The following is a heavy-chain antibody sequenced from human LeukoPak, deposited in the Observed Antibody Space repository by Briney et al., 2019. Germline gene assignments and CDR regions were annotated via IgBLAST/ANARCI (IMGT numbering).Heavy chain of an antibody. V-gene: IGHV4-34*01. CDR1: GGSFSGYY. D-gene: IGHD3-3*01. Sequence: SETLSLTCGVYGGSFSGYYWNWIRQPPGKGLEWIGEINHTGSTNYNPSLKSRVTISLDTSKNQFSLKLSSVTAADTAVYYCARDSLTSRYYYGMDVWGQGTTVTVSS. J-gene: IGHJ6*02. CDR2: INHTGST. CDR3: ARDSLTSRYYYGMDV.